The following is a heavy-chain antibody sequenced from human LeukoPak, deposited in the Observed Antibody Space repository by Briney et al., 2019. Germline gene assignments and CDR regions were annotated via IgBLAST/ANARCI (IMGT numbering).Heavy chain of an antibody. Sequence: SVKVSCKASGGSFNNYAVTWVRQAPGQGLEWMGGFIPILDTTNYAPNFQGRVTITTDESSTTAYMELSSLKWEDTALYYCAREGGGSYSKDYWGQGTLVTVSS. CDR2: FIPILDTT. V-gene: IGHV1-69*05. CDR3: AREGGGSYSKDY. J-gene: IGHJ4*02. D-gene: IGHD1-26*01. CDR1: GGSFNNYA.